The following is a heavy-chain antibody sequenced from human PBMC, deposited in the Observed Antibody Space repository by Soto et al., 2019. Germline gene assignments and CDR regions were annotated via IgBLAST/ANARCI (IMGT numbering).Heavy chain of an antibody. CDR2: ISYDGSNK. D-gene: IGHD2-15*01. Sequence: QVQLVESGGGLVKPGGSLRLSCAASGFTFSSYAMHWVRQAPGKGLEWVAVISYDGSNKYYADSVKGRFTISRDNSKNTLYLQMNSLRAEDTAVYYCARGGKATLPPFDYWGQGTLVTVSS. CDR3: ARGGKATLPPFDY. V-gene: IGHV3-30-3*01. CDR1: GFTFSSYA. J-gene: IGHJ4*02.